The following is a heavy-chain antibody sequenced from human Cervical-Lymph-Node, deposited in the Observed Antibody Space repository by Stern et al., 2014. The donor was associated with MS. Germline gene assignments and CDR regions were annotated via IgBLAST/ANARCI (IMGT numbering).Heavy chain of an antibody. CDR3: ARGRLDYGGMDV. D-gene: IGHD4-17*01. J-gene: IGHJ6*02. CDR1: GFTFSSYW. Sequence: EVQLVESGGGLVQPGGSLRLSCAASGFTFSSYWMHWVRQAPGKGLGWVSRINSDGKTATYADSVKGRFTISRDNAEKTLYLQMNSLRAEDTAVYYCARGRLDYGGMDVWGQGTTVPVSS. V-gene: IGHV3-74*02. CDR2: INSDGKTA.